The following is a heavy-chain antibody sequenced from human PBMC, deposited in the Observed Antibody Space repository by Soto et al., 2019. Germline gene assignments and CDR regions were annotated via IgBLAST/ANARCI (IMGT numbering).Heavy chain of an antibody. D-gene: IGHD6-13*01. J-gene: IGHJ5*02. Sequence: SETLSLTCTVSGGSISSSSYYWGWIRQPPGKGLEWIGSIYYSGSTYYNPSLKSRVTISVDTSKNQFSLKLSSVTAADTAVYYCAREVCGIAAAGPLFGWFDPWGQGTLVTVSS. CDR1: GGSISSSSYY. CDR2: IYYSGST. V-gene: IGHV4-39*02. CDR3: AREVCGIAAAGPLFGWFDP.